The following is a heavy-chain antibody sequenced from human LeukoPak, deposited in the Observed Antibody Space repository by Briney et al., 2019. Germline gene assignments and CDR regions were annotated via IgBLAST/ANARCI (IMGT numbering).Heavy chain of an antibody. CDR2: VSASGDST. J-gene: IGHJ4*02. V-gene: IGHV3-23*01. CDR1: GFTFSSYA. D-gene: IGHD2-21*02. Sequence: PGGSLRLSCAASGFTFSSYAMSWVRQAPGKGLAWISTVSASGDSTYYADSVKGRFTISRDNSKNTHYLQMNRLRAEDTAIYYCAKGYEGRTLTVFDYWGQGTLVTVSS. CDR3: AKGYEGRTLTVFDY.